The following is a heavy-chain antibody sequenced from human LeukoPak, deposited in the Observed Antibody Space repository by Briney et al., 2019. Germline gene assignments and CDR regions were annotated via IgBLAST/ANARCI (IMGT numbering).Heavy chain of an antibody. D-gene: IGHD3-10*01. CDR1: GGSLSSGDYY. V-gene: IGHV4-30-4*01. CDR2: IYYSGST. Sequence: SETLSLTCTVSGGSLSSGDYYWSWLRQPPGRGVEWIGYIYYSGSTYYNPSLKSRVTISVNTSKNQFSLKLSSVTAADTAVYYCATRLLLWFGELGWFDPWGQGTLVTVSS. CDR3: ATRLLLWFGELGWFDP. J-gene: IGHJ5*02.